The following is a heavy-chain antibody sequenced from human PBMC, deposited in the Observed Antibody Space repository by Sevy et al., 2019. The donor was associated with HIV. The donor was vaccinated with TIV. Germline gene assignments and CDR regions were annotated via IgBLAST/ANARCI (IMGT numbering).Heavy chain of an antibody. CDR2: ISWNSGSI. D-gene: IGHD2-21*01. V-gene: IGHV3-9*01. J-gene: IGHJ6*02. CDR3: AKDLIGGCVSRNCYSYSYYYYGLNV. Sequence: GGSLRLSCAASGFPFHDHAMHWVRQSPGKGLEWVSGISWNSGSIGYADSVKGRFTISRDNARQSIYLQMNNLSPDDTGFYYCAKDLIGGCVSRNCYSYSYYYYGLNVWGQGTRVTV. CDR1: GFPFHDHA.